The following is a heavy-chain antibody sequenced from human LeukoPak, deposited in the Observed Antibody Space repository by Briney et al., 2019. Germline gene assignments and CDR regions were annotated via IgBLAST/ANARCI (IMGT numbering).Heavy chain of an antibody. D-gene: IGHD5-24*01. CDR3: ARDPTDSKRWFPAH. CDR2: MNGGNGNT. V-gene: IGHV1-3*01. J-gene: IGHJ4*02. Sequence: ASVKVSCKASGYIFTDYAIHWLRQAPGQRPEWMGWMNGGNGNTKYSQKFQGRITLIRDTSAATAYMELSSLRHDDLAVYYCARDPTDSKRWFPAHWGQGTLVTVSS. CDR1: GYIFTDYA.